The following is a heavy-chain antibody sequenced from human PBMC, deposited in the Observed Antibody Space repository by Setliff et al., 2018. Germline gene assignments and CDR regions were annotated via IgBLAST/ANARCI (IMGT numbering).Heavy chain of an antibody. Sequence: SETLSLTCTVSGGSIRSWTYDWGWIRQPPGKDLEWIGSNYFSGRINNNPSLKSRVTISVDTSKNQFSLEMSSVTAADTAVYYCTRRVDMVTMRDGFDIWGQGTKVTVSS. V-gene: IGHV4-39*01. D-gene: IGHD5-12*01. CDR1: GGSIRSWTYD. J-gene: IGHJ3*02. CDR2: NYFSGRI. CDR3: TRRVDMVTMRDGFDI.